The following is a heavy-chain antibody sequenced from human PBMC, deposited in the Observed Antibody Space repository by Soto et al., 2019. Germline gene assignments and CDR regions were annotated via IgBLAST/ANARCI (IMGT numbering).Heavy chain of an antibody. V-gene: IGHV4-61*01. Sequence: SETLSLTCTVSGGSVSSGSYYWSWIRQPPGKGLEWIGYIYYSGSTNYNPSLKSRVTISVDTSKNQFSLKLSSVTAADTAVYYCARDSRILGYCSSTSCRNYYFDYWGQGTMVTVS. CDR3: ARDSRILGYCSSTSCRNYYFDY. J-gene: IGHJ4*02. CDR1: GGSVSSGSYY. D-gene: IGHD2-2*01. CDR2: IYYSGST.